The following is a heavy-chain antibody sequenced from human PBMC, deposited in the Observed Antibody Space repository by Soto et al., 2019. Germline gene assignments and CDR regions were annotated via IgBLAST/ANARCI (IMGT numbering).Heavy chain of an antibody. Sequence: LRLSCAASGFPFSTTDISWVRQAPGKGLEWVSTIGGSGETTYYADSVKGRFTISRDNSKNTLYLQMNSLRADDTALYYCAKNSGWFNTWGQGALVTVSS. CDR1: GFPFSTTD. CDR2: IGGSGETT. J-gene: IGHJ5*02. D-gene: IGHD3-10*01. V-gene: IGHV3-23*01. CDR3: AKNSGWFNT.